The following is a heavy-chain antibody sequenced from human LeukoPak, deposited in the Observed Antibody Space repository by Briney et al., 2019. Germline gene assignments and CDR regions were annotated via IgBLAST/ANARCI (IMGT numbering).Heavy chain of an antibody. CDR2: IDSDTYGNTI. CDR3: ARDRDYAFDY. V-gene: IGHV3-48*02. J-gene: IGHJ4*02. Sequence: VGQAXXXXGEWISYIDSDTYGNTIYYPHTVKGRFTISRDIAKNSLYLQMDSLRDEDTAVYYCARDRDYAFDYWGQGTLVTVSS. D-gene: IGHD4-17*01.